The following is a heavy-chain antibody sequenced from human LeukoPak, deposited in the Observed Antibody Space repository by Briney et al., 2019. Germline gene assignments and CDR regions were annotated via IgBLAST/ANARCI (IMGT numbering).Heavy chain of an antibody. D-gene: IGHD1-26*01. V-gene: IGHV1-2*02. Sequence: GASVKASCKASGYTFTGYYMHWVRQAPGQGLEWMGWINPNSGGTNYEQKFQGRVTMTTDTSTSTAYMELSRLRSEHTAVYYCATLPWEPRVYCGQGTLVTVSS. CDR1: GYTFTGYY. J-gene: IGHJ4*02. CDR3: ATLPWEPRVY. CDR2: INPNSGGT.